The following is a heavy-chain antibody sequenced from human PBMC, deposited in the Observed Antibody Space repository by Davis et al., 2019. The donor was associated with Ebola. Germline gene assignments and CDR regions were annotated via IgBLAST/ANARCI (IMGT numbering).Heavy chain of an antibody. CDR2: IIPIFGTA. D-gene: IGHD1-14*01. CDR1: GYTFTSYG. Sequence: PVKVSCKASGYTFTSYGISWVRQAPGQGLEWMGGIIPIFGTANYAQKFQGRVTITADESTSTAYMELSSLRSEDTAVYYCARDYPHYHNYYYYYYMDVWGKGTTVTVSS. J-gene: IGHJ6*03. V-gene: IGHV1-69*13. CDR3: ARDYPHYHNYYYYYYMDV.